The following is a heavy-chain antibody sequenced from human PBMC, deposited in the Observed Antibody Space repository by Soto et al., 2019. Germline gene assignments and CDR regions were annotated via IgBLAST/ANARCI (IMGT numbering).Heavy chain of an antibody. V-gene: IGHV3-53*01. CDR1: GFTVSSNY. CDR3: ARLMGSYYYYGMDV. CDR2: IYSGGST. D-gene: IGHD2-15*01. J-gene: IGHJ6*02. Sequence: GGSLRLSCAASGFTVSSNYMSWVRQDPGKGLEWVSVIYSGGSTYYADSVKGRFTISRDNSKNTLYLQMNSLRAEDTAVYYCARLMGSYYYYGMDVWGQGTTVTVSS.